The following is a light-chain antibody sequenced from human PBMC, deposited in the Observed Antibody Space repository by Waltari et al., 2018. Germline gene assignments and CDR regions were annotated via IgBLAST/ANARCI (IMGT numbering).Light chain of an antibody. CDR3: QQYTSYPLT. CDR1: QVITRW. Sequence: DIEMTQSPSSLSASVGDRVTITCRASQVITRWLAWYQQKPGKAPTSLISTISTLQTGVPSRFSGSGSGTEFTLTISSLQPEDFATYYCQQYTSYPLTFGGGTKVEIK. V-gene: IGKV1D-16*01. J-gene: IGKJ4*01. CDR2: TIS.